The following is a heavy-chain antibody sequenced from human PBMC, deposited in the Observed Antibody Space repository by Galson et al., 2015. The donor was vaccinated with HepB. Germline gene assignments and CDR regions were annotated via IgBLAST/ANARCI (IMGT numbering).Heavy chain of an antibody. Sequence: SLRLSCATSGFIFNYYSMNWVRQAPGKGLEWVSHISSSADTTEYADSVRGRFIMSRDNAKNSVYLQMNSLRDDDTAVYYCARDPPQDFDSDNSGFDFWGQGTLVTVSS. CDR1: GFIFNYYS. CDR3: ARDPPQDFDSDNSGFDF. D-gene: IGHD3-10*01. CDR2: ISSSADTT. V-gene: IGHV3-48*02. J-gene: IGHJ4*02.